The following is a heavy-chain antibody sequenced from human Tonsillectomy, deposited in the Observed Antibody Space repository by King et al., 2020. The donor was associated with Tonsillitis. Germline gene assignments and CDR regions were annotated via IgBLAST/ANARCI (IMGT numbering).Heavy chain of an antibody. CDR1: GGSISSGSDY. V-gene: IGHV4-61*02. CDR2: IYTSGST. D-gene: IGHD3-9*01. Sequence: VQLQESGPGLVKPSQTLSLTCTVSGGSISSGSDYWGWIRQPAGKGLEWIGRIYTSGSTNCNPSLKSRVTMSVDTSKNQFSLKLSSVTAADTAVYYCAREMLLYDVLTGYSRYYFDYWGLGTLVTVSS. J-gene: IGHJ4*02. CDR3: AREMLLYDVLTGYSRYYFDY.